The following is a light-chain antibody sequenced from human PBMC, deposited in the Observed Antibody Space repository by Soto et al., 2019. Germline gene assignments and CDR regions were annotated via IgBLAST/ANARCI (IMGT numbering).Light chain of an antibody. V-gene: IGKV3-15*01. CDR3: QHYNNWPRT. Sequence: EIVLTQSPGTLSLSPGARAALSCRASQSVSSSYLAWYQQKPGQAPRLLIYGASTRATGIPARFSGSGSGTEFTLTISSLQSEDFAVYYCQHYNNWPRTFGQGTKVDNK. CDR2: GAS. CDR1: QSVSSS. J-gene: IGKJ1*01.